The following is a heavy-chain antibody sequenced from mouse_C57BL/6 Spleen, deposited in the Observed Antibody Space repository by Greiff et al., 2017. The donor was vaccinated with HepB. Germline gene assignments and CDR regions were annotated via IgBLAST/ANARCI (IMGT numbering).Heavy chain of an antibody. V-gene: IGHV5-17*01. CDR3: AAEGAPYYGGPFDD. CDR1: GFTFSDYG. Sequence: EVNVVESGGGLVKPGGSLKLSCAASGFTFSDYGMHWVRQAPEKGLEWVAYISSGSSTIYYADTVKGRFTISRDNAKNTLFLQMTSLRSEDTAMYYCAAEGAPYYGGPFDDWGQGTTLTVSS. J-gene: IGHJ2*01. CDR2: ISSGSSTI. D-gene: IGHD1-1*01.